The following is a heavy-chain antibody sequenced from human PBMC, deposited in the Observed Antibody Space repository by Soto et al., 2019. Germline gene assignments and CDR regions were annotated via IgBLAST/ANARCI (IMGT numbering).Heavy chain of an antibody. CDR3: ARGWFGEFATYYYYYGMDV. D-gene: IGHD3-10*01. CDR1: GGSISSSSYY. V-gene: IGHV4-61*05. J-gene: IGHJ6*02. Sequence: PSETLSLTCTVSGGSISSSSYYLGWIRQPPGKGLEWIGYIYYSGSTNYNPSLKSRVTISVDTSKNQFSLKLSSVTAADTAVYYCARGWFGEFATYYYYYGMDVWGQGTTVTVSS. CDR2: IYYSGST.